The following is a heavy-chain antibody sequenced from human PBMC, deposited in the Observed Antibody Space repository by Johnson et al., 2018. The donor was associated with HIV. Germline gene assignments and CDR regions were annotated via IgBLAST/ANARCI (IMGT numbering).Heavy chain of an antibody. CDR1: GFTFSSYA. D-gene: IGHD7-27*01. Sequence: MLLVESGGGLVQPGGSLRLSCAASGFTFSSYAMSWVRQAPGKGLEWVSAISGSGGSTYYADSVKGRFTISRDNAKYSLYLQMNSLRAEDTAVYYCAPQLGIGDAFDIWGQGTMVTVSS. V-gene: IGHV3-23*04. J-gene: IGHJ3*02. CDR2: ISGSGGST. CDR3: APQLGIGDAFDI.